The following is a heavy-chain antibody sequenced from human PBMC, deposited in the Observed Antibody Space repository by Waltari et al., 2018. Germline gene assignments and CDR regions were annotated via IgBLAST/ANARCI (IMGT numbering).Heavy chain of an antibody. V-gene: IGHV1-8*03. CDR1: GYTFTSYD. J-gene: IGHJ5*02. CDR2: MNPNSGNT. D-gene: IGHD3-10*01. CDR3: ARGRLLWFGAEDWFDP. Sequence: QVQLVQSGAEVKKPGASVKVSCKASGYTFTSYDINWVRQATGQGLEWMGWMNPNSGNTGYAQKFQGRVTITRNTSISTAYMELSSLRSEDTAVYYCARGRLLWFGAEDWFDPWGQGTLVTVSS.